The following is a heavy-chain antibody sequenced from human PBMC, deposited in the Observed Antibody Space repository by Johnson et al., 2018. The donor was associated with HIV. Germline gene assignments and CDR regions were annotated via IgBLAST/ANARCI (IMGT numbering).Heavy chain of an antibody. J-gene: IGHJ3*02. CDR3: ANGWFSGAFDI. Sequence: EVQLVESGGGLVKPGGSLRLSCAASGFTFSNVWMHWVRQAPGKGLEWVSTISGSGGSTYYADSVKGRFTISRDNSKNTLYLQMNSLRAEDTAVYYCANGWFSGAFDIWGQGTVVTVSS. V-gene: IGHV3-23*04. CDR2: ISGSGGST. D-gene: IGHD3-10*01. CDR1: GFTFSNVW.